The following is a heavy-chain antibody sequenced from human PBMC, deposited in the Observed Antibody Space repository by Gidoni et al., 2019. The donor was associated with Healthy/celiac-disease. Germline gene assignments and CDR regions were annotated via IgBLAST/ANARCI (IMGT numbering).Heavy chain of an antibody. V-gene: IGHV3-23*01. D-gene: IGHD6-19*01. Sequence: EVPLLESGGGWVKPGGSLRLSCAASGFTCSSHAMSWVRQAPGKGLECVSAISGSGGSTYYADSVKGRFTISRDNSKNTLYLQMNSLRAEDTAVYYCAKGYSSGWSGRVLDYWGQGTLVTVSS. J-gene: IGHJ4*02. CDR1: GFTCSSHA. CDR2: ISGSGGST. CDR3: AKGYSSGWSGRVLDY.